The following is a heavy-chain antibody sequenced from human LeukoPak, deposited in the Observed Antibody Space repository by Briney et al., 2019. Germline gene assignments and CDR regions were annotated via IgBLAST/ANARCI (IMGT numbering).Heavy chain of an antibody. CDR1: GCTFSDYY. CDR3: A. J-gene: IGHJ6*03. D-gene: IGHD3-10*01. CDR2: IKGNGLTT. Sequence: PGGSLRLSCAASGCTFSDYYMTWIRQAPGKGLEWLSHIKGNGLTTYYADSVKGRFTISRDNARNSLFLQMYYCARAGEMRYMDAWGKGTAVTVSS. V-gene: IGHV3-11*01.